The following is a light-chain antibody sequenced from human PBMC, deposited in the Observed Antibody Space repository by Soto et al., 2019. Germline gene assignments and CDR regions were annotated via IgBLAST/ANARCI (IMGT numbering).Light chain of an antibody. CDR1: SSDVGGYKY. CDR3: ASYTSRSTSVI. V-gene: IGLV2-14*01. CDR2: EVS. J-gene: IGLJ2*01. Sequence: QSALTQPASVSGSPGQSITISCTGTSSDVGGYKYVPWYQQHPDKAPKLIIFEVSNRPSGISSRFSGSKSGNTASLTISGLQAEDEADYYCASYTSRSTSVIFGRGTKMTVL.